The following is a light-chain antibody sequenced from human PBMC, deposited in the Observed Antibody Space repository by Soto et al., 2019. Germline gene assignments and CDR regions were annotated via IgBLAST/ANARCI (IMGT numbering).Light chain of an antibody. V-gene: IGLV1-40*01. CDR3: QSYDSSLSAHV. J-gene: IGLJ1*01. CDR2: GNS. Sequence: QSVLTQPPSVSVAPGQTVTISCTGNSSNIGAGYDVHWYQQLPGTAPKLLIYGNSNRPSGVPDRFSGSKSGTSASLAITGLQAEDGADYYCQSYDSSLSAHVFGTGTKLTVL. CDR1: SSNIGAGYD.